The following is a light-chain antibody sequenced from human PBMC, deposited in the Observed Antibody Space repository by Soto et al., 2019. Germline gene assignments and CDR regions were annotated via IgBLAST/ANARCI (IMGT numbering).Light chain of an antibody. CDR1: QSVNSNF. Sequence: EIVLTQSPGTLSLSPGERATLSCRASQSVNSNFLAWYQQKPGQAPRMLIYAASTRATGIPDRFSGSRSETYFTLTISRLEHEDFAVYYCQHYGSSPPNTFGQGTKLEFK. CDR3: QHYGSSPPNT. J-gene: IGKJ2*01. CDR2: AAS. V-gene: IGKV3-20*01.